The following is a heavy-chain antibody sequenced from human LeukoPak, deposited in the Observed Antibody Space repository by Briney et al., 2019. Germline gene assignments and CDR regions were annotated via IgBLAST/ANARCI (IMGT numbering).Heavy chain of an antibody. CDR3: ARATFDTAMVDFVY. CDR2: INPYSGGT. D-gene: IGHD5-18*01. V-gene: IGHV1-2*02. Sequence: ASVKVSCKASGYTFTDYYIHWVRQAPGQGLEWMGWINPYSGGTNYAQKLQGRVTMTRDTSISTAYMELGRLRSDETAVYYCARATFDTAMVDFVYWGQGNLVTVSS. CDR1: GYTFTDYY. J-gene: IGHJ4*02.